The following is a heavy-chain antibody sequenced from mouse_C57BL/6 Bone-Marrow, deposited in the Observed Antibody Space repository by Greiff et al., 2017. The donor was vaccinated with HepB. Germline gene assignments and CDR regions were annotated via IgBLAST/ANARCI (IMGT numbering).Heavy chain of an antibody. CDR2: IDPEDGET. J-gene: IGHJ2*01. CDR3: ARSPLMITTVVEDYFDY. Sequence: VQLQQSGAELVKPGASVKLSCTASGFNIKDYYLHWVKQSTEQGLEWIGRIDPEDGETTYAPKFQGKATITADTSSNTAYLQLSSLTSEDTAVYYCARSPLMITTVVEDYFDYWGQGTTRTVSS. CDR1: GFNIKDYY. V-gene: IGHV14-2*01. D-gene: IGHD1-1*01.